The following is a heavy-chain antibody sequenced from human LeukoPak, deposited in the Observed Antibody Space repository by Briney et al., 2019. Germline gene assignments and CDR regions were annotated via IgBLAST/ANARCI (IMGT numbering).Heavy chain of an antibody. CDR2: IHHDGRT. CDR1: GGSLSGYY. V-gene: IGHV4-34*01. D-gene: IGHD4-17*01. J-gene: IGHJ3*01. CDR3: ARDVVPRDYGDTLNAYDL. Sequence: PSETLSLTCAVSGGSLSGYYWSWIRQSPGKGLEWIGDIHHDGRTKYKSSFKSRITIFLVSSKNEVSLRLSPVTPADTALYFCARDVVPRDYGDTLNAYDLWGQGTMVIVS.